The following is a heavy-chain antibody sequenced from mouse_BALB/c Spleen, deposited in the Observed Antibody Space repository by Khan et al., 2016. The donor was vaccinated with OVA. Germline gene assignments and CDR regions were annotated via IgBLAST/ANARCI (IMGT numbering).Heavy chain of an antibody. V-gene: IGHV3-2*02. J-gene: IGHJ3*01. CDR1: GYSITSDYA. CDR2: ISYSGRT. CDR3: VRGRAY. Sequence: EVKLEESGPGLVKPSLSLSLTCTVTGYSITSDYAWNWIRQFPGHKLEWMGYISYSGRTSYTPSLKSRISITRDTSKHQFFLQLNSVTTEDTATYFCVRGRAYWGQGTLVTVSA. D-gene: IGHD3-3*01.